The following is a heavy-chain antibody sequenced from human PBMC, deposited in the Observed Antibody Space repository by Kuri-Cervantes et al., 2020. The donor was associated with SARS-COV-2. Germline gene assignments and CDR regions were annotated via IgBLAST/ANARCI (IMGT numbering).Heavy chain of an antibody. CDR3: ARDTVRGVIRNYFDY. CDR1: GFTFSSYA. J-gene: IGHJ4*02. V-gene: IGHV3-23*03. CDR2: IYSGHYTT. Sequence: GGSLRLSCAASGFTFSSYAMTWVRQAPGKGLEWVSVIYSGHYTTYYADSVKGRFTISRDNSKNTLYLQMNSLRAEDTAVYYCARDTVRGVIRNYFDYWGQGTLVTVSS. D-gene: IGHD3-16*02.